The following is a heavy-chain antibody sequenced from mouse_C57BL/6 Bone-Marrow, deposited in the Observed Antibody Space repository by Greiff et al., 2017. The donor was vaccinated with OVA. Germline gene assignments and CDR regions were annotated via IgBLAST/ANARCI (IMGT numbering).Heavy chain of an antibody. CDR3: TGGITTMDY. CDR2: IDPENGDT. J-gene: IGHJ2*01. CDR1: GFNIKDDY. V-gene: IGHV14-4*01. Sequence: EVQLLQSGAELVRPGASVKLSCTASGFNIKDDYMHWVKQRPEQGLEWIGWIDPENGDTEYASKFQGKATITADTSSNTAYLQLSSLTSEDTAVYYCTGGITTMDYWGQGTTLTVSS. D-gene: IGHD1-1*01.